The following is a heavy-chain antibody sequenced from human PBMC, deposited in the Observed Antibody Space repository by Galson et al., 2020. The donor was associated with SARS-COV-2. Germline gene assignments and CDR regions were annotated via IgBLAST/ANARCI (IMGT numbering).Heavy chain of an antibody. V-gene: IGHV4-30-2*01. CDR1: GGSISSGGYS. CDR2: IYHSGST. CDR3: ARGGYYDSSGLVPYGAFDI. D-gene: IGHD3-22*01. J-gene: IGHJ3*02. Sequence: SETLSLTCAVSGGSISSGGYSWSWIRQPPGKGLEWIGYIYHSGSTYYNPSLKSRVTISVDRSKNQFSLKLSSVTAADTAVYYCARGGYYDSSGLVPYGAFDIWGQGTMVTVSS.